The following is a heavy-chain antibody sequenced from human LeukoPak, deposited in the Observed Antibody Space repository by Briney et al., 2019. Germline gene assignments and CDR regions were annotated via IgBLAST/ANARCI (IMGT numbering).Heavy chain of an antibody. CDR1: GCTFSSFE. Sequence: GGSLRLSCAASGCTFSSFEMDWVRQAPGKGLEWVSYISSGGSTRYYADSVKGRFTISRDSAKNSLYLQMNSLRAEDTAVYYCAREGGWTFDYWGQGTLVTVSS. CDR3: AREGGWTFDY. CDR2: ISSGGSTR. D-gene: IGHD2-15*01. V-gene: IGHV3-48*03. J-gene: IGHJ4*02.